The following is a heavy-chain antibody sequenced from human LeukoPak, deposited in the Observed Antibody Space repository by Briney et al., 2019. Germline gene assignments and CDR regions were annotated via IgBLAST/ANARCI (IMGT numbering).Heavy chain of an antibody. V-gene: IGHV1-8*02. CDR2: MNPNSGNT. D-gene: IGHD2-2*01. J-gene: IGHJ6*02. CDR1: GYTFTSYG. Sequence: ASVKVSCKASGYTFTSYGISWVRQAPGQGLEWMGWMNPNSGNTGYAQKFQGRVTMTRNTSISTAYMELSSLRSEDTAVYYCARDQLLIGMDVWGHGTTVTVSS. CDR3: ARDQLLIGMDV.